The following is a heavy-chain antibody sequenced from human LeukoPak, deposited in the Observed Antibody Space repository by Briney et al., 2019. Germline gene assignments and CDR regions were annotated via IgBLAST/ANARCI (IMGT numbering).Heavy chain of an antibody. V-gene: IGHV5-51*01. CDR3: ARSAYSYGPLYYFDY. D-gene: IGHD5-18*01. CDR1: GYPFTNYW. J-gene: IGHJ4*02. Sequence: PGASLQISCKVSGYPFTNYWIGWVRQLPRKGLEWMGTIYPGDSDTRYSPSFEGQVTMSVDKSITTAYLQWSSLKASDTAMYYCARSAYSYGPLYYFDYWGQGTLVTVSS. CDR2: IYPGDSDT.